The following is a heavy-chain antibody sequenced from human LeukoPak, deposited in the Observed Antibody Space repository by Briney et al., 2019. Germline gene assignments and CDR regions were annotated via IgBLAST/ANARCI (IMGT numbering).Heavy chain of an antibody. J-gene: IGHJ6*03. CDR2: INHSGST. V-gene: IGHV4-34*01. CDR3: ARGRGYCSGGSCYTRRHVVDYMDV. CDR1: GGSFSGYY. Sequence: SETLSLTCAVYGGSFSGYYWSWIRQPPGKGLEWIGEINHSGSTNYNPSLKSRVTISVDTSKNQFSLKLSSVTAADTAVYYCARGRGYCSGGSCYTRRHVVDYMDVWGKGTTVTVSS. D-gene: IGHD2-15*01.